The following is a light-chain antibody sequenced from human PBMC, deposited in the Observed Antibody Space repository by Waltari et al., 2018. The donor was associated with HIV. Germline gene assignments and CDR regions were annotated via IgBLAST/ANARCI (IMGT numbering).Light chain of an antibody. J-gene: IGLJ3*02. CDR3: QAADSSGTYKGNWV. CDR1: ALPKQY. V-gene: IGLV3-25*03. Sequence: SYELTQPPSVSVSPGQTARITCSGDALPKQYAYWYQQKPGQAPVLVIYKDSERPSGIPERFSGSSSGTTVTLTISGVQAEDDADYYCQAADSSGTYKGNWVFGGGTKLTVL. CDR2: KDS.